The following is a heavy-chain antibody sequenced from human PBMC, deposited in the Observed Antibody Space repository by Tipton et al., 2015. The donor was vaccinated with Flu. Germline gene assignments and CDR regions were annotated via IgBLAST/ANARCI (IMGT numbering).Heavy chain of an antibody. V-gene: IGHV1-8*01. Sequence: QLVQSGAEVRKPGASVRVSCKASGYTFTSYDVNWVRLATGQGLEWMGWMNPNSGYAGYAQKFQGRVTMTRNTSISTAYLELTSLRSDDTAIYYCATDAGGLDYWGQGTVVTVSS. J-gene: IGHJ4*02. CDR3: ATDAGGLDY. CDR2: MNPNSGYA. D-gene: IGHD3-16*01. CDR1: GYTFTSYD.